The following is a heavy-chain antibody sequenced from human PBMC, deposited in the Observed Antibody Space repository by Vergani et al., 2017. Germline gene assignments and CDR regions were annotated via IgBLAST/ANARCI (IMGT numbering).Heavy chain of an antibody. CDR1: GGSMSGYY. CDR3: GRVADFYGLGSRLLDL. CDR2: MCHSGSI. Sequence: QVRLQESGPGLVKPSETLSLTCSVSGGSMSGYYWSWIRQPPGKELEWIGYMCHSGSINYNPSLETRVTISGDTSENQFSLKLNAVTTADTAVYYCGRVADFYGLGSRLLDLGSQGLLVIVSS. J-gene: IGHJ5*02. V-gene: IGHV4-59*01. D-gene: IGHD3-10*01.